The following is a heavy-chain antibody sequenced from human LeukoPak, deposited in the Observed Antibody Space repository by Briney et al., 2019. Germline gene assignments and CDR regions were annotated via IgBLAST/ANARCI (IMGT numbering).Heavy chain of an antibody. CDR1: GYRFTSHW. D-gene: IGHD3-22*01. J-gene: IGHJ4*02. V-gene: IGHV5-51*01. CDR3: ARSPRNSSGYWYADY. CDR2: LYPGDSDT. Sequence: GESLKISCKAAGYRFTSHWIGWVRQMPGEGLEWMGILYPGDSDTRYSPSFQGQVTFSADKSINTAYLHWISLRASDTAMYYCARSPRNSSGYWYADYWGQGTLVTVSS.